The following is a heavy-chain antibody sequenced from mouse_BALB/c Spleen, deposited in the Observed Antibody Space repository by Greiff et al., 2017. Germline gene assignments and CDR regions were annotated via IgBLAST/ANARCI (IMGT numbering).Heavy chain of an antibody. Sequence: VQLQQSGAELMKPGASVKISCKATGYTFSSYWIEWVKQRPGHGLEWIGEILPGSGSTNYNEKFKGKATFTADTSSNTAYMQLSSLTSEDSAVYYCALMITTGVFDYWGQGTTLTVSS. CDR2: ILPGSGST. J-gene: IGHJ2*01. D-gene: IGHD2-4*01. CDR1: GYTFSSYW. V-gene: IGHV1-9*01. CDR3: ALMITTGVFDY.